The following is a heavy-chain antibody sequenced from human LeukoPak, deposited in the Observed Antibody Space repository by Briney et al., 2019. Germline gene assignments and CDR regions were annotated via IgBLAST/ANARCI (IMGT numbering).Heavy chain of an antibody. CDR2: ISGSGDST. D-gene: IGHD2-2*01. Sequence: GGSLRLSCAASGFTFSNYAMSWVRQAPGKGLEWLSTISGSGDSTYYADSVKGRFTISRDKSKNTLYLQMNSLRAEDTAVYYCAKAPGYCTSTSCYGLYFDFWGQGTLVTVSS. J-gene: IGHJ4*02. CDR1: GFTFSNYA. CDR3: AKAPGYCTSTSCYGLYFDF. V-gene: IGHV3-23*01.